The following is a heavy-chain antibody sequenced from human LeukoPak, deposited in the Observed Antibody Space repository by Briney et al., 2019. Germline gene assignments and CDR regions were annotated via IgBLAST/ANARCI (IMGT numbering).Heavy chain of an antibody. V-gene: IGHV3-7*01. CDR2: IKQDGSEK. CDR1: GFTFSSYW. D-gene: IGHD5-18*01. CDR3: AGDGAMAYYDY. Sequence: GSLRLSCAASGFTFSSYWMHWVRQAPGKGLEWVANIKQDGSEKYYVDSVKGRFTISRDNAKNSLYLQMNSLRAEDTAVYYCAGDGAMAYYDYWGQGTLVTVSS. J-gene: IGHJ4*02.